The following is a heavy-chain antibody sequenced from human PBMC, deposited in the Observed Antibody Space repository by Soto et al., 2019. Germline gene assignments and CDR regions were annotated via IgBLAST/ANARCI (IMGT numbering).Heavy chain of an antibody. CDR1: GYTFTDYY. CDR3: ASEDCRNTNCLKGFDY. J-gene: IGHJ4*02. D-gene: IGHD2-15*01. CDR2: INPKSGGP. V-gene: IGHV1-2*02. Sequence: GASVTVSCTTSGYTFTDYYMHWVRPAPGQVFEWVGGINPKSGGPKYVPKFQGRVTVTRDTSTSTAYMELNRLTSDDTAVYYCASEDCRNTNCLKGFDYWGQGTLVTVSA.